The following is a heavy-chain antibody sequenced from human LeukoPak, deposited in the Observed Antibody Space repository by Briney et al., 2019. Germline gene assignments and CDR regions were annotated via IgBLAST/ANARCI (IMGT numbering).Heavy chain of an antibody. V-gene: IGHV4-61*02. CDR2: IYTNGST. Sequence: SQTLSLTCNVSGGSISSGSDYWSWIRQPAGKGLEWIGRIYTNGSTNYNPSFKSRVTISVDTSKNQFSLKLTSVTAADTAVYYCARESLGPPYYFDYWGQGTLVTVSS. J-gene: IGHJ4*02. CDR3: ARESLGPPYYFDY. CDR1: GGSISSGSDY. D-gene: IGHD1-26*01.